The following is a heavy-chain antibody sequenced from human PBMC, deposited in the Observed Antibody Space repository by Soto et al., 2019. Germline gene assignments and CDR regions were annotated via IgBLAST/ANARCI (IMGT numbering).Heavy chain of an antibody. Sequence: SETLSLPCTVSGGSVSRCSYYWSWIRQPPGKGLEWIGYIYYSGSTNYNPSLKSRVTISVDTSKNQFSLKLSSVTAADTAVYYCARGWKWPRFDYWGQGTLVTVSS. CDR1: GGSVSRCSYY. D-gene: IGHD5-12*01. CDR3: ARGWKWPRFDY. CDR2: IYYSGST. J-gene: IGHJ4*02. V-gene: IGHV4-61*01.